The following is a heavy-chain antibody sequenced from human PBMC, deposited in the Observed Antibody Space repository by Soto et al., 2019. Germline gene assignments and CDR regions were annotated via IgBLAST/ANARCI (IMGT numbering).Heavy chain of an antibody. J-gene: IGHJ4*02. CDR3: ASRGTRSGSYLTPFDY. D-gene: IGHD1-26*01. Sequence: GGSLRLSCAASGFTFSSYAMSWVRQAPGKGLEWVSAISGSGGSTYYADSVKGRFTISRDNSKNTLYLQMNSLRAEDTAVYYCASRGTRSGSYLTPFDYWGQGTLVTVSS. V-gene: IGHV3-23*01. CDR1: GFTFSSYA. CDR2: ISGSGGST.